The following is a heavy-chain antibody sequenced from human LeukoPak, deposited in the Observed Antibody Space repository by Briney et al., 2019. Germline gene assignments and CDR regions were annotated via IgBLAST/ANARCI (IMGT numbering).Heavy chain of an antibody. D-gene: IGHD3-16*02. CDR3: ASLYDYVWGSYRYTYRVDY. V-gene: IGHV4-38-2*01. CDR2: IYHSGST. Sequence: SETLSLTCAVSGYSISKGYYWGWIRQPPGKGLEWIGSIYHSGSTYYNPSLKSRVTISVDASKNQFSLKLSSVTAADTAVYYCASLYDYVWGSYRYTYRVDYWGQGTLVTVSS. J-gene: IGHJ4*02. CDR1: GYSISKGYY.